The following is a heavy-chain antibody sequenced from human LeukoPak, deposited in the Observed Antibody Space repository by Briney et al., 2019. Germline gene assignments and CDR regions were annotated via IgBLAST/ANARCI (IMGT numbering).Heavy chain of an antibody. CDR1: GYTFTSYD. V-gene: IGHV1-8*01. Sequence: ASMKVSCKASGYTFTSYDINWVRQATGQGLEWMGWMNPNSGNTGYAQKFQGRVTMTRNTSISTAYMELSSLRSEDTAVYYCARAVPMVRGVIIRRPNTNWFDPWGQGTLVTVSS. CDR3: ARAVPMVRGVIIRRPNTNWFDP. CDR2: MNPNSGNT. J-gene: IGHJ5*02. D-gene: IGHD3-10*01.